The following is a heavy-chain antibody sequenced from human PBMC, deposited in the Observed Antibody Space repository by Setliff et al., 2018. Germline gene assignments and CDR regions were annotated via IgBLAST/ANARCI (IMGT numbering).Heavy chain of an antibody. CDR2: INTNTGNP. Sequence: ASVKVSCKASGYTFSSYAMNWVRQAPGQGLEWMGWINTNTGNPTYAKGFTGRFVFSLDTSVSTTYLQISSLKAEDTAVYYCARCEYTSLPSGVYYHMDVWGKGTTVTVSS. V-gene: IGHV7-4-1*02. CDR3: ARCEYTSLPSGVYYHMDV. J-gene: IGHJ6*03. CDR1: GYTFSSYA. D-gene: IGHD6-6*01.